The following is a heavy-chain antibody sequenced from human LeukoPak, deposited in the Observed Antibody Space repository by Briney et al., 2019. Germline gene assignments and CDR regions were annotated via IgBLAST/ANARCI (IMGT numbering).Heavy chain of an antibody. CDR2: ISCSSSYI. V-gene: IGHV3-21*01. J-gene: IGHJ2*01. CDR3: ARGGTRDWYFDL. CDR1: GFTFRTYT. Sequence: GGSPRLSCAAPGFTFRTYTMHSVRQAPRKGLEWVSSISCSSSYIYYAGSVKGRFTISRDNARNSLFLQMNSLRAEDTTVYCCARGGTRDWYFDLWGRGALVTVSS.